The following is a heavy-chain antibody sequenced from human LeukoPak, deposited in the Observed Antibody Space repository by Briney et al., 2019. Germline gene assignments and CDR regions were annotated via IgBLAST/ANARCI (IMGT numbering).Heavy chain of an antibody. CDR2: IRYDGSNK. J-gene: IGHJ4*02. V-gene: IGHV3-30*02. CDR1: GFTFSSYG. D-gene: IGHD2-2*03. CDR3: ANSGYCSSTSCFFDY. Sequence: GGSLRLSXAASGFTFSSYGMHWVRQAPGKGLEWVAFIRYDGSNKYYADSVKGRFTISRDNSKNTLYLQMNSLRAEDTAVYYCANSGYCSSTSCFFDYWGQGTLVTVSS.